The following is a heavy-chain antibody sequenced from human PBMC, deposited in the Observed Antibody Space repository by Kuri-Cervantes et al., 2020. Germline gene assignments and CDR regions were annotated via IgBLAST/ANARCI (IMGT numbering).Heavy chain of an antibody. D-gene: IGHD4-23*01. V-gene: IGHV4-30-4*01. J-gene: IGHJ5*02. CDR1: GGSISSGDYY. Sequence: LRLSCTVSGGSISSGDYYWSWIRQPPGKGLEWIGYTYYSGSTYYNPSLKSRVTISVDTSKNQFSLKLSSVTAEDTAVYYCARGVGYGNSGRFDPWGQGTLVTVSS. CDR3: ARGVGYGNSGRFDP. CDR2: TYYSGST.